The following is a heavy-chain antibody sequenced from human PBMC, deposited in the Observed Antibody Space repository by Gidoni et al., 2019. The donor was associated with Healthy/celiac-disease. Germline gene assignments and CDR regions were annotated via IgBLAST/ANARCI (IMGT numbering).Heavy chain of an antibody. D-gene: IGHD6-19*01. CDR1: GISLSNARMG. CDR3: ARIVQWPLQFDY. Sequence: QVTLNESGTVLVQPTETLTLTCTVSGISLSNARMGVSWISQPPGNALEWLANIFSIDEKSYSTSLKSRFTISKDTSKSQVVLTMTNMDPVDTATYYCARIVQWPLQFDYWGQGTLVTVSS. V-gene: IGHV2-26*01. J-gene: IGHJ4*02. CDR2: IFSIDEK.